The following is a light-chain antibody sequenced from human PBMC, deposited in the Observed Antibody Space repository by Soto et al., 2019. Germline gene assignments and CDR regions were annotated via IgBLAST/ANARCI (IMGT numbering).Light chain of an antibody. CDR3: QQYDISSGT. Sequence: DIQMTQSPSTLSSSVGDRVTITCRASQRIGFWLAWYQQKPGRAPKLLIYDASTLQRGVPSRFSGSGSGTEFTLNISSLQPEDFATYYCQQYDISSGTFGQGTKVDIK. CDR1: QRIGFW. CDR2: DAS. J-gene: IGKJ1*01. V-gene: IGKV1-5*01.